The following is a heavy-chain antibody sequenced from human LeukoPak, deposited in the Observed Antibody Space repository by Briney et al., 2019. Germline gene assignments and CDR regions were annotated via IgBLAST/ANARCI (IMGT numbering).Heavy chain of an antibody. CDR1: GGSISSGGYY. J-gene: IGHJ4*02. CDR3: ARNQGYCSSSSCYNFDY. V-gene: IGHV4-31*03. Sequence: PSETLPLTCTVSGGSISSGGYYWSWIRQHPGKGLEWIGYIYYSGSTYYNPSLRSRVTISVDTSKNQFSLKLSSVTAADTAVYYCARNQGYCSSSSCYNFDYWGQGTLVTVSS. CDR2: IYYSGST. D-gene: IGHD2-2*02.